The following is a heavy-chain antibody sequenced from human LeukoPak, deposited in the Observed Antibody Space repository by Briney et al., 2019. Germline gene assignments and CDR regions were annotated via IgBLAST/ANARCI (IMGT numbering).Heavy chain of an antibody. CDR3: ARGSCSSTSCYGGAGYYYMDV. Sequence: SETLSLTCTVSGGSISSSPYYWGWIRQPPGKGLEWIGSIYYSGTTHYSPSLESRVTISVDTSKNQFSLKLASVTAADTAIYYCARGSCSSTSCYGGAGYYYMDVWGKGPRSPSP. CDR1: GGSISSSPYY. D-gene: IGHD2-2*01. CDR2: IYYSGTT. J-gene: IGHJ6*03. V-gene: IGHV4-39*07.